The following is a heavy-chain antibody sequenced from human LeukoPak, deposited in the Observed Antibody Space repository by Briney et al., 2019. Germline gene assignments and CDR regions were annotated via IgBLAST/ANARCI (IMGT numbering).Heavy chain of an antibody. D-gene: IGHD3-3*01. CDR3: AKDTAIQFLEPAF. V-gene: IGHV3-33*06. Sequence: QPGGSLRLSCAASGFTFNTHGMHWVRQALGKGLEWVAAIWFDGSVKHYSDAVKGRFTISRDNSLDTLYLQMNSLRVEDTAMYYCAKDTAIQFLEPAFWGQGTLVTVSS. CDR1: GFTFNTHG. CDR2: IWFDGSVK. J-gene: IGHJ4*02.